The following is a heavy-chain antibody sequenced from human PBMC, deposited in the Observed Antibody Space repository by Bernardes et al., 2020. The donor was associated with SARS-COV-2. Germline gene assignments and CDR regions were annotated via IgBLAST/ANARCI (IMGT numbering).Heavy chain of an antibody. V-gene: IGHV4-39*01. D-gene: IGHD3-22*01. CDR1: GGSISSSSYY. CDR2: IYYSGST. J-gene: IGHJ5*02. CDR3: ARQRGSITMIVVVQNWFDP. Sequence: SETLSLTCTVSGGSISSSSYYWGWIRQPPGKGLEWIGSIYYSGSTYYNPSLKSRVTISVDTSKNQFSLKLSSVTAADTAVYYCARQRGSITMIVVVQNWFDPWGQGTLVTVSS.